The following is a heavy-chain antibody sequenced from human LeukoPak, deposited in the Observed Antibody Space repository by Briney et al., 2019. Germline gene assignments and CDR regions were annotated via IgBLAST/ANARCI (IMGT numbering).Heavy chain of an antibody. J-gene: IGHJ5*01. CDR2: ISSSSSYI. V-gene: IGHV3-21*01. Sequence: PGGSLRLSCAASGFTFSSYSMNWVRQAPGKGLEWVSSISSSSSYIYYADSVKGRFTISRDNAKNSLYLQMNSLEPEDTAVYYCARNRIPTSITPDSWGQGTLVTVSS. D-gene: IGHD2-2*02. CDR3: ARNRIPTSITPDS. CDR1: GFTFSSYS.